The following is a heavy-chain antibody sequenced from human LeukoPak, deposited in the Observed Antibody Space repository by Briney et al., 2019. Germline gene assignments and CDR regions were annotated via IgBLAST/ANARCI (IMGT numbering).Heavy chain of an antibody. J-gene: IGHJ6*02. CDR3: ATKNRDFWSGYPTDYYYYGMDV. CDR2: FDPEDGEA. V-gene: IGHV1-24*01. CDR1: GYTLTELS. D-gene: IGHD3-3*01. Sequence: ASVKVSCKVSGYTLTELSMHWVRQAPGKGLEWMGGFDPEDGEAIYAQKFQGRVTMTEDTSTDTAYKELSSLRSEDTAVYYCATKNRDFWSGYPTDYYYYGMDVWGQGTTVTVSS.